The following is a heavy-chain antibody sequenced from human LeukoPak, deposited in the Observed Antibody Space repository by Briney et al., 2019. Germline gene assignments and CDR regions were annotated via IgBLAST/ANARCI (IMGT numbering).Heavy chain of an antibody. J-gene: IGHJ4*02. D-gene: IGHD6-13*01. CDR3: ARDSKQQLVGGDY. Sequence: GASVKVSCKASGYTFTGYYMHWVRQAPGQGLEWMGRINPNSGGTNYAQKFQGRVTMTRDTSISTAYMELSRLRSDDTPVYYCARDSKQQLVGGDYWGQGTLVTVPS. CDR1: GYTFTGYY. V-gene: IGHV1-2*06. CDR2: INPNSGGT.